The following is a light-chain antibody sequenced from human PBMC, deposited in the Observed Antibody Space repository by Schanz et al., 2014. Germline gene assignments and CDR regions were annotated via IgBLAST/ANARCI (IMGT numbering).Light chain of an antibody. CDR3: CSYAGSYTWV. J-gene: IGLJ3*02. Sequence: QSALTQPASLSGSPGQSITISCTATTSDIDLYNYVSWYQQHPGKAPKLIIFDGTNRPSGVSPRFSGSKSVNTASLTISGLQAEDEADYYCCSYAGSYTWVFGGGTKLTVL. V-gene: IGLV2-14*03. CDR2: DGT. CDR1: TSDIDLYNY.